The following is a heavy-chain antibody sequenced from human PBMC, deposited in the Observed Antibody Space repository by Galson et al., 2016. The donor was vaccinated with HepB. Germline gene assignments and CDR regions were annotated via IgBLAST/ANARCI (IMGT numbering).Heavy chain of an antibody. D-gene: IGHD5-12*01. CDR2: INTLGDT. J-gene: IGHJ4*02. Sequence: SLRLSCAASGFIFASYTMNWVRQAPGKGLEWVSSINTLGDTYYADSVKGRFTISRDNAWNSLYLHLNSLRADDTAVYYCAKDNWDTGYEYNFDYWGPGTLVTVSS. CDR3: AKDNWDTGYEYNFDY. CDR1: GFIFASYT. V-gene: IGHV3-21*01.